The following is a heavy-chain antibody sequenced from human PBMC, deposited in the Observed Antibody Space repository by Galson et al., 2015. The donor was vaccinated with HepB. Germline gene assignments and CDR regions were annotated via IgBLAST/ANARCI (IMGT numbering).Heavy chain of an antibody. Sequence: SLRLSCAASGFTFSGYPMHWVRQAPDKGLEWVALISNDGSNIYYADSVKGRFTISRDNAKNTLYLQMNSLRAEDTAVYYCARDRRERGNDYWGQGTLVTVSS. J-gene: IGHJ4*02. CDR3: ARDRRERGNDY. D-gene: IGHD1-26*01. V-gene: IGHV3-30-3*01. CDR2: ISNDGSNI. CDR1: GFTFSGYP.